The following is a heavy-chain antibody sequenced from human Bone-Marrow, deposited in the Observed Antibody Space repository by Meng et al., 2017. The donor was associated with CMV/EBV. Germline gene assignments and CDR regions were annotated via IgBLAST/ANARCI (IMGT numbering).Heavy chain of an antibody. CDR3: AKVDIFTVGDV. V-gene: IGHV3-30*02. Sequence: GGSLRLSCAVSGFTFSSYGMHWVRQAPGQGLEWVAFIRSDASDKYSADSVRGRFTISRDNSKNTLYLQMNSLRAEDTAVYYCAKVDIFTVGDVWGQGTTVTVSS. CDR2: IRSDASDK. J-gene: IGHJ6*02. CDR1: GFTFSSYG. D-gene: IGHD2-2*03.